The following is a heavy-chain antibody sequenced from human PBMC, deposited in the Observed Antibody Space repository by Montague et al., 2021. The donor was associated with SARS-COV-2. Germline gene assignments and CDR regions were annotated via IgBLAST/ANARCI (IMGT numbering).Heavy chain of an antibody. CDR3: AREGYYDSSGYPLSY. D-gene: IGHD3-22*01. J-gene: IGHJ4*02. CDR2: ISSSGSSI. CDR1: GFTFSSYE. Sequence: SLRLSCAASGFTFSSYEMNWVRQAPGKGLEWVSYISSSGSSIYYADSAKGRFTISRDNAKNSLYLQMNSLRAEDTAVYYCAREGYYDSSGYPLSYWGQGTLVTVSS. V-gene: IGHV3-48*03.